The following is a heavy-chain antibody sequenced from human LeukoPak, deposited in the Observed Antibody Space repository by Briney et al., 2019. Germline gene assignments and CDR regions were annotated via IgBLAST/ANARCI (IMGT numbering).Heavy chain of an antibody. V-gene: IGHV3-20*04. J-gene: IGHJ6*03. CDR1: GFTFDDYG. Sequence: GGSLRLSCAASGFTFDDYGMSWVRQAPGEGLEWVSGINWNGGSTGYADSVKGRFTISRDNAKNSLYLQMNSLRAEDTTLYYCARGVTMVRGPYYCYYMDVWGKGTTVTVSS. D-gene: IGHD3-10*01. CDR3: ARGVTMVRGPYYCYYMDV. CDR2: INWNGGST.